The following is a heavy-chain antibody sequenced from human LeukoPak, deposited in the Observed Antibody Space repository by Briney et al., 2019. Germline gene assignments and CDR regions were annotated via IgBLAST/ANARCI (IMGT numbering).Heavy chain of an antibody. D-gene: IGHD2-2*01. CDR3: AREYCSSTSCYGIDY. J-gene: IGHJ4*02. V-gene: IGHV4-30-2*01. CDR2: IYYSGST. Sequence: SETLSLTCAVSGGSISSGGYSWSWIRQPPGKGLEWIGYIYYSGSTYYNPSLKSRVTISVDRSKNQFSLKLSSVTAADTAVYYCAREYCSSTSCYGIDYWGQGTLVTVSS. CDR1: GGSISSGGYS.